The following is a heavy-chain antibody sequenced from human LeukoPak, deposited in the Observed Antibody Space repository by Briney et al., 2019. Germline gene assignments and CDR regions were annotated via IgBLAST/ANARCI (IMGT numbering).Heavy chain of an antibody. CDR1: GFSFSNYG. J-gene: IGHJ6*04. CDR2: VSGGGDNT. Sequence: GGSLRLACAASGFSFSNYGMSWVRQAPGKGLEWVSSVSGGGDNTYYAGSVEGRSAISRDNSKNTLFLQMNDLRAEDTAIYYCAKGWIFGVLVDVWGKGATVTVSS. V-gene: IGHV3-23*01. CDR3: AKGWIFGVLVDV. D-gene: IGHD3-3*01.